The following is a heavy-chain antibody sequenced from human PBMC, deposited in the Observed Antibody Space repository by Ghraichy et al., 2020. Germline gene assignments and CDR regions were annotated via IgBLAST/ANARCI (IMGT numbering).Heavy chain of an antibody. V-gene: IGHV4-4*07. CDR1: GGSISSYY. CDR3: ARAYSSGRAGGYNWFDP. J-gene: IGHJ5*02. CDR2: IYTSGST. D-gene: IGHD6-19*01. Sequence: SQTLSLTCTVSGGSISSYYWSWIRQPAGKGLEWIGRIYTSGSTNYNPSLKSRVTMSVDTSKNQFSLKLSSVTAADTAVYYCARAYSSGRAGGYNWFDPWGQGTLVTVSS.